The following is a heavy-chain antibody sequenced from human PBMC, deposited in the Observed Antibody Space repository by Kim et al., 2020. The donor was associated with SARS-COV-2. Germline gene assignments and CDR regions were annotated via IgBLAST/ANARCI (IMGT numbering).Heavy chain of an antibody. CDR3: ARQSGTGTTSVDY. D-gene: IGHD1-1*01. Sequence: YSPSLERRVTISVDTSKNQFSLKLTSVTAADTAVYYCARQSGTGTTSVDYWGQGTLVTVSS. V-gene: IGHV4-59*08. J-gene: IGHJ4*02.